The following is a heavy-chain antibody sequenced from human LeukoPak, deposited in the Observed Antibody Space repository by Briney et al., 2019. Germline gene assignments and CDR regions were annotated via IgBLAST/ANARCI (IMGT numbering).Heavy chain of an antibody. CDR1: GFTFNNYV. V-gene: IGHV3-23*01. CDR3: SKGVAATTTAPEF. CDR2: VGGNGGGT. Sequence: SGGSLRLSCAASGFTFNNYVMGWVRQAPGKGLEWVSRVGGNGGGTYYADSVKGRFTISRDNSKNTLYLQMTSLRLDDTAIYYCSKGVAATTTAPEFWGQGTLVTVSS. J-gene: IGHJ4*02. D-gene: IGHD2-15*01.